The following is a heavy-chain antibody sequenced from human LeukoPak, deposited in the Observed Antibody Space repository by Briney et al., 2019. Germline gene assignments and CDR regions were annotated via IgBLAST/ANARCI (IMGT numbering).Heavy chain of an antibody. CDR2: ITTNTGNP. CDR3: ARGNGVVGVVVAANFDY. D-gene: IGHD2-15*01. CDR1: RYTLTSDA. Sequence: ASVKVSCTASRYTLTSDAMNSVCQTPRQRLECMWWITTNTGNPTYTHGFTGQSAFYLDTSVSTASLQISSLKAEDTAVYYCARGNGVVGVVVAANFDYWGQGTLVTVSS. V-gene: IGHV7-4-1*02. J-gene: IGHJ4*02.